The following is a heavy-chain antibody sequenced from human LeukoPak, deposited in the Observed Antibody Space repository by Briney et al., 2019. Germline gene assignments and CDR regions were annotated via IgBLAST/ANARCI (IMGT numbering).Heavy chain of an antibody. J-gene: IGHJ3*02. CDR3: ARVSGSGSYYKPAPYAFDI. CDR2: IYYSGST. V-gene: IGHV4-59*01. Sequence: TSETLSLTCTVSGGSISSYYWSWIRQPPGKGLEWIGYIYYSGSTNYNPSLKSRVTISVDTSKNQFSLKLSSVTAADTAVYYCARVSGSGSYYKPAPYAFDIWGQGTMVTVSS. D-gene: IGHD3-10*01. CDR1: GGSISSYY.